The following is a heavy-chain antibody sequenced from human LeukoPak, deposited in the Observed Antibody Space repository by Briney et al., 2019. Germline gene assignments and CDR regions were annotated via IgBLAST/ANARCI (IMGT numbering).Heavy chain of an antibody. J-gene: IGHJ4*02. CDR2: ISTSGVST. CDR1: GFTFSSYA. Sequence: PGGSLRLSCAASGFTFSSYAMSWVRQAPGKGLEWVSSISTSGVSTNYADSVKGRFTLSRDNSKSMVYLQMNSLRAEDTAVYYSAKNTSGTYLDYWRQGILVTVSS. CDR3: AKNTSGTYLDY. D-gene: IGHD1-26*01. V-gene: IGHV3-23*01.